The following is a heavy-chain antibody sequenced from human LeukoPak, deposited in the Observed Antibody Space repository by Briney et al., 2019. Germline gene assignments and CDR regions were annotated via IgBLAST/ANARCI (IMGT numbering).Heavy chain of an antibody. Sequence: PGGSLRLSCAASGFTFSSYSMNWVRQAPGKGLEWVSSISSSSSYIYYADSVTGRFTISRDNAKNSLYLQMNSLRAEDTAVYYCARDLVRIGNWFDPWGQGTLVTVSS. V-gene: IGHV3-21*01. CDR3: ARDLVRIGNWFDP. CDR1: GFTFSSYS. J-gene: IGHJ5*02. CDR2: ISSSSSYI. D-gene: IGHD3-10*02.